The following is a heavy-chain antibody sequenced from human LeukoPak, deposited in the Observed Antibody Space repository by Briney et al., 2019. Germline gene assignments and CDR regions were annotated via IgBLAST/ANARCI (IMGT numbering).Heavy chain of an antibody. Sequence: GGSLRLSCAASEFSFSSYWMTWVRQAPGKGLEWVANINQDGSEKYYVDSVKGRFTISRDNSKNTLYLQMNSLRAEDTAVYYCARDGDPIACGGSGGDPGGYYYGMDVWGQGTTVTVSS. CDR3: ARDGDPIACGGSGGDPGGYYYGMDV. CDR1: EFSFSSYW. J-gene: IGHJ6*02. D-gene: IGHD2-21*02. CDR2: INQDGSEK. V-gene: IGHV3-7*01.